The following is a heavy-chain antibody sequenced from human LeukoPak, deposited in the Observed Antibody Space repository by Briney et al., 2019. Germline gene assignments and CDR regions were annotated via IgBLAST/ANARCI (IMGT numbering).Heavy chain of an antibody. CDR1: GGSFCGYY. Sequence: SETLSLTCALYGGSFCGYYRTWIRQPPGNGLEWIAEINHSGSTNYNPSLKSRVTISVDTSKNQFSLKLSSVTAADTAVYYCARDYLTHTYFFDYWGQGTLVTVSS. D-gene: IGHD3-10*01. J-gene: IGHJ4*02. CDR2: INHSGST. CDR3: ARDYLTHTYFFDY. V-gene: IGHV4-34*01.